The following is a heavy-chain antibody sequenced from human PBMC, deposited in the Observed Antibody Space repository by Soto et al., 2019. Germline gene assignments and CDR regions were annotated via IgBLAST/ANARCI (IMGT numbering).Heavy chain of an antibody. CDR2: VSGSGSTT. CDR1: GFIYHIYA. J-gene: IGHJ3*01. Sequence: GGSLRLSCAASGFIYHIYAMSWVRQAPGKGLEWVATVSGSGSTTYYADSVKGRFTISRDNSKNTLSLQMNSLRAEDTAVYYCAALYTQTIVPHDAFDLWGQGTMVTVSS. CDR3: AALYTQTIVPHDAFDL. D-gene: IGHD3-16*01. V-gene: IGHV3-23*01.